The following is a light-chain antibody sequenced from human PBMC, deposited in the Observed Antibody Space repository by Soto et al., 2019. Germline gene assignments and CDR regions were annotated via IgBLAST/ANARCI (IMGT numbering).Light chain of an antibody. CDR2: EDT. CDR1: SSDVGDYNL. V-gene: IGLV2-23*01. J-gene: IGLJ3*02. CDR3: CSYAGSSTLPHWV. Sequence: QSALTQPASVSGSPGQSITISCTGTSSDVGDYNLVSWYQKHPAKAPKLMIYEDTRRPTGVSNRFSGSKSGNTASLTISGLQAEDEADYYCCSYAGSSTLPHWVFGGVTKLTVL.